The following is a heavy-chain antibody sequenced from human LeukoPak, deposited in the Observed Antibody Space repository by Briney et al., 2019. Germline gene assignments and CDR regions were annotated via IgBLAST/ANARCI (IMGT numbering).Heavy chain of an antibody. J-gene: IGHJ4*02. V-gene: IGHV3-7*05. D-gene: IGHD6-25*01. CDR3: GGGGY. Sequence: GGSLRLSCAASEFSFSRSWMNWVRQAPGKGLEWVANIKQDGSAKYYVDSVEGRFTISRDNAKSSLYLQMNSLRAEDTAVYYCGGGGYWGQGIQVTVS. CDR1: EFSFSRSW. CDR2: IKQDGSAK.